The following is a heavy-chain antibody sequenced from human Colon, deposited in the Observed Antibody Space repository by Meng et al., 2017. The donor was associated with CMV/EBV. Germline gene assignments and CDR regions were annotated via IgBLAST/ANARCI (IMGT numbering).Heavy chain of an antibody. D-gene: IGHD1-26*01. CDR2: INTNSGGT. CDR3: AREVEGSISRYIDY. Sequence: QGQLVQTGAEVKKPGASVKVSCKPSGYTFTGYDMHWLRQAPGQGLEWMGRINTNSGGTNYAQKFQGRVTVTRDTSISTAYMELSRLRYDDTAIYYCAREVEGSISRYIDYWGQGTLVTVSS. V-gene: IGHV1-2*06. J-gene: IGHJ4*02. CDR1: GYTFTGYD.